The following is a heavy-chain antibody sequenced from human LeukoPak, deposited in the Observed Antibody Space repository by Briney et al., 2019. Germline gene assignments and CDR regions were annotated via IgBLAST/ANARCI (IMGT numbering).Heavy chain of an antibody. CDR2: ISTSGSTT. V-gene: IGHV3-11*04. CDR1: GFTFSDHY. D-gene: IGHD6-6*01. CDR3: ARTARLFDL. Sequence: GGSLRLSCAASGFTFSDHYMSWIRQAPGKGLEWVSYISTSGSTTSYADSVKGRFTISRDNAKNSLYLQMDSLRGEDTAVYYCARTARLFDLWGQGTPVTVSS. J-gene: IGHJ4*02.